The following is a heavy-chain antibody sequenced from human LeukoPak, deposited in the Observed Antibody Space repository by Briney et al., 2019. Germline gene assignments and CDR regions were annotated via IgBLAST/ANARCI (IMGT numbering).Heavy chain of an antibody. V-gene: IGHV4-34*01. CDR2: IDHSGST. J-gene: IGHJ4*02. Sequence: SETLSLPCAVYGGSFSGYYWSWIRQPPGKGLEWIGEIDHSGSTNYNPSLKSRVTISVDKSKNRFSLNLRSVTAADTATYYCASHVTVLGTRGFDFWGRGTLVTVS. CDR1: GGSFSGYY. D-gene: IGHD6-19*01. CDR3: ASHVTVLGTRGFDF.